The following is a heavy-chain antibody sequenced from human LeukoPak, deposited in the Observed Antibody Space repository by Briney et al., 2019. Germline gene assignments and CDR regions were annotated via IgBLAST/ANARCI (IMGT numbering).Heavy chain of an antibody. J-gene: IGHJ4*02. CDR2: IIPIFGTA. Sequence: SVKVSCKASGGTFSSYAISWVRQAPGQGLEWMGGIIPIFGTANYAQKFQGRVTITADESTSTAYMELSSLRSEDTAVYYCARAYYYDSSGYYPDGYWGQGTLVTVSS. CDR1: GGTFSSYA. D-gene: IGHD3-22*01. V-gene: IGHV1-69*13. CDR3: ARAYYYDSSGYYPDGY.